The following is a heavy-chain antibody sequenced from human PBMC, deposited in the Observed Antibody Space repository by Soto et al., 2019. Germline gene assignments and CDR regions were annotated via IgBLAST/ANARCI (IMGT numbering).Heavy chain of an antibody. CDR3: AGDNSGSYSYYYYYMDV. D-gene: IGHD1-26*01. J-gene: IGHJ6*03. V-gene: IGHV1-69*13. CDR1: GGTFSSYA. CDR2: IIPIFGTA. Sequence: ASVKVSCKASGGTFSSYAISWVRQAPGQGLEWMGGIIPIFGTANYAQKFQGRVTITADESTSTAYMELSSLRSEDTAVYYCAGDNSGSYSYYYYYMDVWGKGTTVTVSS.